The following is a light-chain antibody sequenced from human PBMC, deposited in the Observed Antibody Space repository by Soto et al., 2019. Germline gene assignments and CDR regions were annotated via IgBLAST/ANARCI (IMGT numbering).Light chain of an antibody. CDR3: QQYDNYPLT. J-gene: IGKJ4*01. CDR1: QIISSW. CDR2: KAS. V-gene: IGKV1-5*03. Sequence: GDRVTITCRASQIISSWLAWYQQKPGKAPKLLIYKASSLESGVPSRFSGSASGTEFTLTISSLQPDDFATYYCQQYDNYPLTFGGGTKVDVK.